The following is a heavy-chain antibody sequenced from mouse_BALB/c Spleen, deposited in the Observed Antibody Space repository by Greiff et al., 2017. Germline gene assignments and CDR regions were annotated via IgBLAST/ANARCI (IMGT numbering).Heavy chain of an antibody. J-gene: IGHJ2*01. CDR2: INPSTGYT. CDR3: ARGGNFDY. V-gene: IGHV1-7*01. CDR1: GYTFTSYW. Sequence: VQLQQSGAELAKPGASVKMSCKASGYTFTSYWMHWVKQRPGQGLEWIGYINPSTGYTEYNQKFKDKATLTADKSSSTAYMQLSSLTSEDSAVYYCARGGNFDYWGQGTTLTVSS.